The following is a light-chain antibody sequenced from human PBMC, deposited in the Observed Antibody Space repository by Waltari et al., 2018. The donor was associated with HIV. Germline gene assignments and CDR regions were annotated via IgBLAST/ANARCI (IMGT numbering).Light chain of an antibody. J-gene: IGLJ3*02. CDR2: EDS. Sequence: SYELTQPPSVSVSPGQTARITCSGDALPKKYAYWYQQKSGQAPVLVIYEDSKRPSGIPERFSGSSSGTMATCTISGAQVEDEADYYCYSTVSSGNHRVFGGGTKLTVL. V-gene: IGLV3-10*01. CDR1: ALPKKY. CDR3: YSTVSSGNHRV.